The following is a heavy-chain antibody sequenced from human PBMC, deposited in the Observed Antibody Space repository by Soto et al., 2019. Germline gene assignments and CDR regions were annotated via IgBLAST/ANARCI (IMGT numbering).Heavy chain of an antibody. Sequence: QVQLVESGGGVVQPGRSLRLSCAASGLTFSSYAMHWVRQAPGKGLEWVAVISYDGSDKYYADSVKGRFTISIDNSKTTLYLQMISLRADETTVYYCAKAMGELSPESYDYWGQGTLITVSS. D-gene: IGHD3-16*02. V-gene: IGHV3-30*18. J-gene: IGHJ4*02. CDR1: GLTFSSYA. CDR2: ISYDGSDK. CDR3: AKAMGELSPESYDY.